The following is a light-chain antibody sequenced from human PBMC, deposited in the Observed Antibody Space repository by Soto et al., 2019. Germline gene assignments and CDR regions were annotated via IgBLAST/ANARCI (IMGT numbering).Light chain of an antibody. CDR2: EGS. CDR1: SSDVGSYNL. V-gene: IGLV2-23*03. J-gene: IGLJ1*01. Sequence: QSVLTQPASVSGSPGQPITISCTGTSSDVGSYNLVSWYQQHPGKAPKLMIYEGSERPSGVSNRFSGSKSGNTASLTISGLQAEDEADYYCCSYAGSSTFEVFGTGTKVTVL. CDR3: CSYAGSSTFEV.